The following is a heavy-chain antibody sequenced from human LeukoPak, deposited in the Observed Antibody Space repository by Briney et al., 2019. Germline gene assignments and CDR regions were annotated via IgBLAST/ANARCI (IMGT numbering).Heavy chain of an antibody. Sequence: PSETLSLTCTVSGDSISSSYWSWIRQPPGKGLEWIGYIYYSGSTNYNPSLKSRVTISLDTSRNQFSLRLSSVTAADTAVYYCARETDYWGQGTLVTVSS. V-gene: IGHV4-59*01. J-gene: IGHJ4*02. CDR2: IYYSGST. CDR3: ARETDY. CDR1: GDSISSSY.